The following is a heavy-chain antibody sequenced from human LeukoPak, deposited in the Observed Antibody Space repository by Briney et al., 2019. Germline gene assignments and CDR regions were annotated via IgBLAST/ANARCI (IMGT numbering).Heavy chain of an antibody. D-gene: IGHD2-15*01. Sequence: PGGSLRLSCAASGFTFSVSWMSWVRQAPGKGLEWVANIKYDGSEKYYVDSVKGRFTISRDNAKNSLYLQMNSLRAEDTAVYYCAKIGAYCSGGSCYLGGWAFRPNYFDYWGQGTLVTVSS. CDR3: AKIGAYCSGGSCYLGGWAFRPNYFDY. V-gene: IGHV3-7*03. CDR1: GFTFSVSW. J-gene: IGHJ4*02. CDR2: IKYDGSEK.